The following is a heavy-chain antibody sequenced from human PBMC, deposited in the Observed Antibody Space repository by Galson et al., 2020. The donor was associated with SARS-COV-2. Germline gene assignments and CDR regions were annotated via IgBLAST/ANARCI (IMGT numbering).Heavy chain of an antibody. CDR2: INPNSGGT. V-gene: IGHV1-2*02. J-gene: IGHJ4*02. Sequence: ASVKVSCKASGYTFTDYNIHWVRQVPGQGFEWMGWINPNSGGTNSAQMFQGRVTMTSDTSITTAYMELSRLTSDDVAVYYCARRNTNSWRFDYWGQGTLVTVSS. CDR3: ARRNTNSWRFDY. CDR1: GYTFTDYN. D-gene: IGHD6-13*01.